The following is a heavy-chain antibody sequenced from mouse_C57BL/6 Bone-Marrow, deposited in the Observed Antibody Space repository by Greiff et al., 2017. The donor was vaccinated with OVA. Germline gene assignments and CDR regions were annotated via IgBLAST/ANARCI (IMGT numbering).Heavy chain of an antibody. D-gene: IGHD4-1*01. CDR1: GYTFTSYT. Sequence: QVQLKESGAELARPGASVKMSCKASGYTFTSYTMHWVKQRPGQGLEWIGYINPSSGYTKYNQKFKDKATLTADKSSSTAYMQLSSLTSEDSAVYYCARTGSVWFADWGQGTLVTVSA. CDR2: INPSSGYT. J-gene: IGHJ3*01. V-gene: IGHV1-4*01. CDR3: ARTGSVWFAD.